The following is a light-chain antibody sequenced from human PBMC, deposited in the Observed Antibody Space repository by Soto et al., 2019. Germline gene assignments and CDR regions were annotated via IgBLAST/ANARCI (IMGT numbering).Light chain of an antibody. CDR1: GSSIGSNY. CDR2: DNY. J-gene: IGLJ2*01. CDR3: GTWDDSLSAVV. V-gene: IGLV1-51*01. Sequence: QSVLTQPPSVSAASGQKVTISCSGSGSSIGSNYVSWYQQLPGTAPKLLVYDNYERPSGIPDRFSGSKSGTSATLGITGLQTGDEADYYCGTWDDSLSAVVFGGGTKVTVL.